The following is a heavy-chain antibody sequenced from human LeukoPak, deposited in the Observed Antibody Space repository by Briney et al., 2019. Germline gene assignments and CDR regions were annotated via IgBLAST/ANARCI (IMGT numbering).Heavy chain of an antibody. CDR2: IWYDGSNK. V-gene: IGHV3-33*01. D-gene: IGHD6-25*01. Sequence: PGRSLRLSCAASGFTFSSYGMHWVRQAPGKGLEWVAVIWYDGSNKYYADSAKGRFTISRDNSKNTLYLQMNSLRAEDTAVYSCARDPYSSGRGYYGMDVWGKGTTVTVSS. J-gene: IGHJ6*04. CDR3: ARDPYSSGRGYYGMDV. CDR1: GFTFSSYG.